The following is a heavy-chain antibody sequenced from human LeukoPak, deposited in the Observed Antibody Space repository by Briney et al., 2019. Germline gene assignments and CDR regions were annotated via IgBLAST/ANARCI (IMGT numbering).Heavy chain of an antibody. J-gene: IGHJ5*02. CDR3: ARQVGVT. Sequence: GGSLKLSCAVSGFSINNYWMTWYRQAPGEGLECVAHIKGDASEKHYVDSVKGRFTISRDNAENSLYLQMNSLRAEDTAVYYCARQVGVTWGQGTLVTVSS. CDR2: IKGDASEK. CDR1: GFSINNYW. D-gene: IGHD3-16*01. V-gene: IGHV3-7*01.